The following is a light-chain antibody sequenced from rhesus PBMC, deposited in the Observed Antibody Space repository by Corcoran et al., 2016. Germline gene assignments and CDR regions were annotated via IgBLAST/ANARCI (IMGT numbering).Light chain of an antibody. J-gene: IGKJ4*01. CDR3: MQALQTPT. CDR2: RIS. Sequence: DIVMTQTPLSLPVTPGEPASISCRSSQSLLHSNGNTSLYWYLQKPGQPPRLLIYRISNQFSGVPNRIRGSGSGTDFTLKISRVEAEDVGVDYCMQALQTPTFGGGTKVEIK. V-gene: IGKV2-73*01. CDR1: QSLLHSNGNTS.